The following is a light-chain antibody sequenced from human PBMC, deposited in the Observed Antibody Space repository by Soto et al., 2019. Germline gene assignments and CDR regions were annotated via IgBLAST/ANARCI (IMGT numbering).Light chain of an antibody. CDR1: QSVSSSY. CDR3: QQYDGSPPFT. Sequence: EIVLTQSPGTLSLSPGERATLSCRASQSVSSSYLAWYQQKPGQAPRLLISGASSRATGIPDRFSGSGSGTDSTLTISRLEPDDVAVYYCQQYDGSPPFTFGPGTKVDIK. J-gene: IGKJ3*01. CDR2: GAS. V-gene: IGKV3-20*01.